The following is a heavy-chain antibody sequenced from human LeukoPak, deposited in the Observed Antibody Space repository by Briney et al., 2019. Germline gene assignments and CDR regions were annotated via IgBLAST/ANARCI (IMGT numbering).Heavy chain of an antibody. V-gene: IGHV1-69*13. J-gene: IGHJ4*02. D-gene: IGHD3-22*01. Sequence: GASVKVSCKASGGTFSTYAITWVRQAPGQGLEWMGGIIPIFATANYAQKFQGRVTTTADESTSTAYMELSSLRSEDTAVYYCASGPNYYDSSGYPVLYFDYWGQGTPVTVSS. CDR3: ASGPNYYDSSGYPVLYFDY. CDR2: IIPIFATA. CDR1: GGTFSTYA.